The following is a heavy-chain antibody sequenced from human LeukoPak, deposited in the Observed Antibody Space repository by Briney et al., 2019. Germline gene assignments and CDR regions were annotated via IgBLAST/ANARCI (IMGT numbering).Heavy chain of an antibody. Sequence: SETLSLTCAVSGYSISSGYYWGSIRQPPGKGLEWIGSIYHSGSTYYNPSLKSRVTISVDTSKNRFSLKLSSVTAADTAVYYCARARSGSGSYYNRGYFDYWGQGTLVTVSS. J-gene: IGHJ4*02. CDR1: GYSISSGYY. V-gene: IGHV4-38-2*01. CDR2: IYHSGST. CDR3: ARARSGSGSYYNRGYFDY. D-gene: IGHD3-10*01.